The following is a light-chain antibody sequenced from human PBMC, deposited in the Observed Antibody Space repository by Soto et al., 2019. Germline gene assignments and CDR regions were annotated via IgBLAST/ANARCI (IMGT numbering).Light chain of an antibody. V-gene: IGKV3-15*01. CDR2: GAS. CDR1: QSVSSN. Sequence: EIVMTQSPATLSVSPGERATLSCRASQSVSSNLAWYQQKPGQAPRLLIYGASTRATGIPARFSGSGSGTEFTLTISSLQSEDFAVYYCQQYNNRRTFGQGTKGEIK. J-gene: IGKJ1*01. CDR3: QQYNNRRT.